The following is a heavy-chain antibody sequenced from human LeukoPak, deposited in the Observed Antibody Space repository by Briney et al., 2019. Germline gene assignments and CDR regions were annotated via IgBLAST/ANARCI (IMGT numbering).Heavy chain of an antibody. D-gene: IGHD3-16*02. J-gene: IGHJ5*02. CDR1: GFTFSSYG. CDR2: IWYDRSNK. V-gene: IGHV3-33*01. Sequence: GGSLRLSCAASGFTFSSYGMHWVRQAPGKGLEWVAVIWYDRSNKYYADSVKGRFTISRDNSKNTLYLQMNSLRAEDTAVYYCQGITFGGVIVPWGQGTLVTVSS. CDR3: QGITFGGVIVP.